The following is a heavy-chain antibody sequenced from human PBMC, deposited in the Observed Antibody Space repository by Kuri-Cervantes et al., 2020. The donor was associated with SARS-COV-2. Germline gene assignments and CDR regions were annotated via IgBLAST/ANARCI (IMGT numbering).Heavy chain of an antibody. D-gene: IGHD3-16*02. CDR3: ARDTSHWGNYRAD. V-gene: IGHV4-34*01. Sequence: SETLSLTCAVYGGSFSGYYWSWIRQPPGKGLEWIGEINHSGSTNYNPSLKSQVTISIDTSKNQFSLELTSVAAADTALYFCARDTSHWGNYRADWGQGTLVTVSS. J-gene: IGHJ4*02. CDR2: INHSGST. CDR1: GGSFSGYY.